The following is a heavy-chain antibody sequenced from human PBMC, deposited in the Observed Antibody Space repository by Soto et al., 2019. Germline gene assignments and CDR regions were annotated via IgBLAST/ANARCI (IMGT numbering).Heavy chain of an antibody. CDR3: ARAPYGFTSWFDS. J-gene: IGHJ5*01. D-gene: IGHD3-10*01. CDR1: GFTFSDYY. Sequence: GGSLRLSCAASGFTFSDYYMSWIRQAPGKGLEWVSYISSSGTTIHHADSVKGRFTISRDNAKNSLYLQMNSLRAEDTAVYYCARAPYGFTSWFDSWGQGTLVTAPQ. V-gene: IGHV3-11*01. CDR2: ISSSGTTI.